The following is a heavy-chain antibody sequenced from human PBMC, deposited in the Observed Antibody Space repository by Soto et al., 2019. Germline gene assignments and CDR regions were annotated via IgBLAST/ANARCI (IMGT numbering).Heavy chain of an antibody. V-gene: IGHV1-18*04. J-gene: IGHJ5*02. D-gene: IGHD2-2*01. CDR1: GYTFTDYG. CDR2: ISAYNGNT. Sequence: QVQLVQSGAEVRKPGASVKVSCKASGYTFTDYGISWVRQAPGQGLEWIGWISAYNGNTNNAQKLQDRVTMTTDSSTSTAYMSLRSLRSDVTAVYYCARVGDIVVVGPWFDPWGQGTLVTVSS. CDR3: ARVGDIVVVGPWFDP.